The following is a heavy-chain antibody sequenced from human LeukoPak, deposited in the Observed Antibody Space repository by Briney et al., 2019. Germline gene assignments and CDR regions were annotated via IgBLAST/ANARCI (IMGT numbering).Heavy chain of an antibody. CDR2: ISITSSSM. CDR1: GFTFSSYG. Sequence: GGSLRLSCAASGFTFSSYGMNWVRQAPGRGLEWVSYISITSSSMQYADSVKGRFTISRDNAGNSLYLQMNSLRDDDTAVYFCARNPGGAYFDYWGQGALVTVSS. D-gene: IGHD3-10*01. J-gene: IGHJ4*02. CDR3: ARNPGGAYFDY. V-gene: IGHV3-48*02.